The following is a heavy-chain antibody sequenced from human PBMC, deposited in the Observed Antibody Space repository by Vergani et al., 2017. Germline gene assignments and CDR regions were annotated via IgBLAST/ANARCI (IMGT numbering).Heavy chain of an antibody. CDR3: ARDPLYSTTWPFLLLDMDV. V-gene: IGHV4-61*02. Sequence: QVQLQESGPGLVRPSQTLSLTCTVSGGSISSGSYYWSWFRQPAGKGLEWIGRFYTGGGTSYNPSLNSQVTISVDTSKNQFSLQLSSLTAADTAVYYCARDPLYSTTWPFLLLDMDVWGQGTTVTVSS. CDR1: GGSISSGSYY. J-gene: IGHJ6*02. CDR2: FYTGGGT. D-gene: IGHD6-13*01.